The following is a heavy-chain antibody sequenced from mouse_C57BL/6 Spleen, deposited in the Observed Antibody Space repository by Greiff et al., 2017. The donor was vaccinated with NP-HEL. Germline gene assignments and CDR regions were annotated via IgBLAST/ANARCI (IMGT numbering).Heavy chain of an antibody. Sequence: VQRVESGAELVKPGASVKISCKASGYAFSSYWMNWVKQRPGKGLEWIGQIYPGDGDTNYNGKFKGKATLTADKSSSTAYMQLSSLTSEDSAVYFCARSPPDYYAMDYWGQGTSVTVSS. CDR3: ARSPPDYYAMDY. CDR2: IYPGDGDT. J-gene: IGHJ4*01. CDR1: GYAFSSYW. V-gene: IGHV1-80*01.